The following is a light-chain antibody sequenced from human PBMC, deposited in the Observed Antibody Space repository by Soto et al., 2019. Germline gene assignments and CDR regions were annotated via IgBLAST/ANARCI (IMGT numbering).Light chain of an antibody. Sequence: QSVLTQPASVSGSPGQSITTSCSGTSSDVGGYGYVSWYQQHPGKAPKLIIYEVINRPSGVSNRFSGSKSGNTASLTISGLQAEDEADYFCSPYTSDSTYVFGTGTKVTVL. CDR3: SPYTSDSTYV. CDR1: SSDVGGYGY. CDR2: EVI. V-gene: IGLV2-14*01. J-gene: IGLJ1*01.